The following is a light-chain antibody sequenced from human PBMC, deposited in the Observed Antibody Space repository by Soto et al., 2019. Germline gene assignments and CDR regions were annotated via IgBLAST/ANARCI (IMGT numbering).Light chain of an antibody. CDR1: QSVSSN. J-gene: IGKJ2*01. CDR3: QQYYNWPPAWT. Sequence: EIVMTQSPATLSVSPGERATLSCRASQSVSSNLAWYQQKPGQAPRLLIYGASTRATGIPARFSGSGSGTEFTLTISSLQSEDFAVYYCQQYYNWPPAWTFGQGTKLEIK. CDR2: GAS. V-gene: IGKV3-15*01.